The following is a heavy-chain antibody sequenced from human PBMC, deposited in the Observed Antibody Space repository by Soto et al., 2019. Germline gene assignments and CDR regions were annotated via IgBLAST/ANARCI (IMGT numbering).Heavy chain of an antibody. CDR2: IGVGSGNT. V-gene: IGHV1-58*01. CDR3: AADGGSGCAQDAFDI. J-gene: IGHJ3*02. Sequence: SVKVSCKASGFTFTSSAVQGVRQARGQRLEWMGWIGVGSGNTNYAQKFQERVTITRDMSTSTAYMELSSLRSEDTAVYYCAADGGSGCAQDAFDIWGQGTMVTVSS. CDR1: GFTFTSSA. D-gene: IGHD6-19*01.